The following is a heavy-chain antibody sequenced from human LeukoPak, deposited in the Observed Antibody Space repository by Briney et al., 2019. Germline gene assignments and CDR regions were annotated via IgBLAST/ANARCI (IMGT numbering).Heavy chain of an antibody. CDR2: IYFTGST. J-gene: IGHJ4*02. V-gene: IGHV4-59*01. CDR1: GGSISSFF. CDR3: ARGIGFYDYDY. Sequence: SETLSLTCTVSGGSISSFFWSWIRQSPEKGLEWIGYIYFTGSTNYSPSLKSRVTISVDTSKNQFSLRLSSVTAADTAIYYCARGIGFYDYDYWGQGSLVTVS. D-gene: IGHD5/OR15-5a*01.